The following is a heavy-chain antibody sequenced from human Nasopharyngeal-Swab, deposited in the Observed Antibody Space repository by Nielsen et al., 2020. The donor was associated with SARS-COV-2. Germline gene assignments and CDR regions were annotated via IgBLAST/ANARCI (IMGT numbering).Heavy chain of an antibody. J-gene: IGHJ3*02. D-gene: IGHD1-26*01. CDR2: ISGSGGST. CDR3: AKAGSAFDI. Sequence: GESLKISCAASGFTFSSYAMSWVRQAPGKGLEWVSAISGSGGSTYYADSVKGRFTISRDNSKNTLYLQMNSLRAEDTAVYYCAKAGSAFDIWGQGTMVTVSS. V-gene: IGHV3-23*01. CDR1: GFTFSSYA.